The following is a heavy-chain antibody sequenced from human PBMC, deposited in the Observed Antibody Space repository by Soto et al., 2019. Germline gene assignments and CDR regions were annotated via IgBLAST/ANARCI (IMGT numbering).Heavy chain of an antibody. V-gene: IGHV3-66*01. CDR1: GFSVSNNY. J-gene: IGHJ4*02. D-gene: IGHD6-6*01. CDR2: IYSGGST. Sequence: GGSLRLSCAASGFSVSNNYMSWVRQAPGTGLQWLSIIYSGGSTYYADSVKGRFTISGDSSKNTVYLQMNSLRADDTAVYYCAREIVGYRSSPFAYWGQGTLVPVSS. CDR3: AREIVGYRSSPFAY.